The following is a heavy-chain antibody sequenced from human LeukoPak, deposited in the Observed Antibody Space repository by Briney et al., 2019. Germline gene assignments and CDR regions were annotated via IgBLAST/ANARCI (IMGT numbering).Heavy chain of an antibody. CDR1: GFTFSFHG. D-gene: IGHD2-2*02. CDR2: IRYDGSNK. CDR3: AKDWAGCSSTSCYKETDY. V-gene: IGHV3-30*02. J-gene: IGHJ4*02. Sequence: PGGSLRLSCAASGFTFSFHGMHWVRQAPGKGLEWVAFIRYDGSNKYYADSVKGRFTISRDNSKNTLYLQMNSLRAEDTAVYYCAKDWAGCSSTSCYKETDYWGQGTLVTVSS.